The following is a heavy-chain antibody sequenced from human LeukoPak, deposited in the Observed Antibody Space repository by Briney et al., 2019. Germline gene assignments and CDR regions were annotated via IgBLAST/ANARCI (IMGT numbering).Heavy chain of an antibody. CDR3: AMRYYYDSSGLFYY. Sequence: SVKVSCKASGGTFSSYAISWVRQAPGQGLEWMGGIIPISGTANYAQKFQGRVTITADESTSTAYMELSSLRSEDTAVYYCAMRYYYDSSGLFYYWGQGTLVTVSS. CDR1: GGTFSSYA. D-gene: IGHD3-22*01. J-gene: IGHJ4*02. CDR2: IIPISGTA. V-gene: IGHV1-69*13.